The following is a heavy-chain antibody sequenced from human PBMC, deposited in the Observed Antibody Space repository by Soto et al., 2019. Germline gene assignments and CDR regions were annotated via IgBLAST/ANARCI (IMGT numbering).Heavy chain of an antibody. V-gene: IGHV1-69*01. D-gene: IGHD6-19*01. CDR2: IIPTLGTP. CDR3: ARVGLGAYDY. Sequence: QVQLVQSGAEVKKPGSSVKVSCKASGGIFSNFAFNWMRQAPGQGLEWMGGIIPTLGTPHYAQKFLGRVTITADESTRTVYMEMSGLTVEDTAVYYSARVGLGAYDYWRQGPVVIVSS. CDR1: GGIFSNFA. J-gene: IGHJ4*02.